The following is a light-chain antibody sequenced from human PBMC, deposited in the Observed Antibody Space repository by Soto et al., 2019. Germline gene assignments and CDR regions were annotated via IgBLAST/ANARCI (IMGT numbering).Light chain of an antibody. CDR3: AAWDNSLKGHV. J-gene: IGLJ1*01. V-gene: IGLV1-44*01. CDR2: TDN. Sequence: QSVLAQPPSVSGTPGQRVTISCSGSSSNIGKNTVSWYQQLPGAAPKPLISTDNQRPSVVPARFSGSKSGTSASLAITGLRSEDEAHYYCAAWDNSLKGHVFGTGTKLTVI. CDR1: SSNIGKNT.